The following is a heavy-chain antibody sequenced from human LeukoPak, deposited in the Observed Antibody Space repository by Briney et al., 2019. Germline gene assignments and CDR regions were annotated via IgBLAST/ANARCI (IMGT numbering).Heavy chain of an antibody. V-gene: IGHV3-23*01. CDR2: ISDSGVTA. CDR3: ANLNAPYWGNFDY. J-gene: IGHJ4*02. Sequence: PGGSLRLSCAASGFTFSNYAMSWVRQAPGQGLDWVSAISDSGVTAYYADSVKGRFTISRDNSKSTLYLQMNSLRAEDTAVYYCANLNAPYWGNFDYWGQGTLVTVFS. D-gene: IGHD3-16*01. CDR1: GFTFSNYA.